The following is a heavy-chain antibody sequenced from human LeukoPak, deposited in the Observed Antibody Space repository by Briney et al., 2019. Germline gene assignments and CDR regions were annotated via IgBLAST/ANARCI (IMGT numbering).Heavy chain of an antibody. CDR3: ARDRSPIPKYYYDSSGYHPDAFDI. D-gene: IGHD3-22*01. CDR1: GFTVSSNY. Sequence: GGSLRLSCAASGFTVSSNYMSWVRQAPGKGLEWVSVIYSGGSTYYADSVKGRFTISRDNSKNTLYLQMNSLRAEDTAVYYCARDRSPIPKYYYDSSGYHPDAFDIWGQGTMVTVSS. J-gene: IGHJ3*02. V-gene: IGHV3-66*01. CDR2: IYSGGST.